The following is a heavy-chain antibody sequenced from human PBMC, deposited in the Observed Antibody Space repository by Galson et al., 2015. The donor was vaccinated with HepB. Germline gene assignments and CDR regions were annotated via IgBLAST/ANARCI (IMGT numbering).Heavy chain of an antibody. Sequence: SLRLSCAASGFTFSSYAMHWVRQAPGKGLEWVAVISYDGSNKYYADSVKGRFTISRDNSKNTLYLQMNSLRAEDTAVYYCARDHPARPPTIRVGVVVAATMGFDYWGQGTLVTVSS. D-gene: IGHD2-15*01. J-gene: IGHJ4*02. CDR1: GFTFSSYA. V-gene: IGHV3-30-3*01. CDR3: ARDHPARPPTIRVGVVVAATMGFDY. CDR2: ISYDGSNK.